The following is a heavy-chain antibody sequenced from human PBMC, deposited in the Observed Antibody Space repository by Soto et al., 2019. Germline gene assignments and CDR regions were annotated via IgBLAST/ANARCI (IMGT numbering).Heavy chain of an antibody. Sequence: ASGYTFTHYYIHWVRQAPGQGLEWMGIINPNGGITTYAQKFRAGFSMTRDTSTSTVYLELSSLRSEDSAVYYCATSVNSAMAFDYWGQGTLVTVSS. D-gene: IGHD5-18*01. J-gene: IGHJ4*02. V-gene: IGHV1-46*01. CDR3: ATSVNSAMAFDY. CDR2: INPNGGIT. CDR1: GYTFTHYY.